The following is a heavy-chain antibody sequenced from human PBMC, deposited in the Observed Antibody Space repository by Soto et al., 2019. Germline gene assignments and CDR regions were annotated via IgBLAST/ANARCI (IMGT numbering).Heavy chain of an antibody. CDR3: ARRDLDY. Sequence: GGSLRLSCAASVFTFTSYAMSWVRQSPGKGLEWVSAISGSGSSTYYADSVKGRFTISRDNSKNTLYLQMNSLRAEDTAVYYCARRDLDYWGQGTLVTVSS. CDR1: VFTFTSYA. J-gene: IGHJ4*02. D-gene: IGHD2-21*01. V-gene: IGHV3-23*01. CDR2: ISGSGSST.